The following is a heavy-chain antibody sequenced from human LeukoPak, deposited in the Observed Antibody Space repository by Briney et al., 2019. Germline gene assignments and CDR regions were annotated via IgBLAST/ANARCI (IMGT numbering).Heavy chain of an antibody. J-gene: IGHJ4*02. Sequence: GGSLRLSCAASGFIFRSHWMSWVRQAPGRGLEWVAHIKQDGSEKHYVDSVEGRFTLSRDDAKNSLYLQMNSLRVDDTAVYYCARGPNHGDRVDYLDYWGQGTLVTVSS. CDR3: ARGPNHGDRVDYLDY. D-gene: IGHD4-17*01. CDR1: GFIFRSHW. CDR2: IKQDGSEK. V-gene: IGHV3-7*01.